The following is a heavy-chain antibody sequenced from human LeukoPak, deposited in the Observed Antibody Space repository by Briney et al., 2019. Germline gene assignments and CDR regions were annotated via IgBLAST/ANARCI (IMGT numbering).Heavy chain of an antibody. Sequence: GGSLRLSCAASGFTFSSYAMSWVRQAPGKGLEWVSAIGGSGGTTYYADSVKGRFTISRDNSKNTLSLQMNSLREEDTAVYYCTKEGGPMAATTERYSFDHWGQGALVTVSS. V-gene: IGHV3-23*01. D-gene: IGHD6-25*01. J-gene: IGHJ4*02. CDR3: TKEGGPMAATTERYSFDH. CDR2: IGGSGGTT. CDR1: GFTFSSYA.